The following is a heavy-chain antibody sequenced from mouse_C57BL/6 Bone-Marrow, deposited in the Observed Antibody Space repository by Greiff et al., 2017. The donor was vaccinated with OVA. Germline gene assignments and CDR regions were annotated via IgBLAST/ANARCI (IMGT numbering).Heavy chain of an antibody. CDR3: ARLDYYGSSYAMDY. CDR1: GFTFSDYY. CDR2: ISNGGGST. V-gene: IGHV5-12*01. Sequence: EVKLMESGGGLVQPGGSLKLSCAASGFTFSDYYMYWVRQTPEKRLEWVAYISNGGGSTYYPDTVKGRFTISRDNAKNTLYLQMSRLKSEDTAMYYCARLDYYGSSYAMDYWGQGTSVTVSS. J-gene: IGHJ4*01. D-gene: IGHD1-1*01.